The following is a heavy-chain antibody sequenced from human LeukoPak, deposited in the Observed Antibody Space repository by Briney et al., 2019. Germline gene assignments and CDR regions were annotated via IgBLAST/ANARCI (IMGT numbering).Heavy chain of an antibody. Sequence: PGGSLRLSCAASGFTFSSYSMNWVRQAPGKGLEWVSYISSSSSNIYYADSVKGRFTISRDNAKNSLYLQMNSLRAEDTAVYYCARDGGYCSSTSCYTGWVPFDYWGQGTLVTVSS. CDR1: GFTFSSYS. CDR2: ISSSSSNI. V-gene: IGHV3-48*01. D-gene: IGHD2-2*02. CDR3: ARDGGYCSSTSCYTGWVPFDY. J-gene: IGHJ4*02.